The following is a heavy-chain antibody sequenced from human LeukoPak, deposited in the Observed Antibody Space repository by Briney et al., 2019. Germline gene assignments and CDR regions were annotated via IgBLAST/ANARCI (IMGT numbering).Heavy chain of an antibody. CDR2: IYYSGST. CDR3: ARENYYYGSDELLYYFDY. CDR1: GGSISSYY. V-gene: IGHV4-59*12. D-gene: IGHD3-10*01. Sequence: SETLSLTCTVSGGSISSYYWSWIRQPPGKGLEWIGYIYYSGSTNYNPSLKSRVTMSVDTSKNQFSLKLSSVTAADTAVYYCARENYYYGSDELLYYFDYWGQGTLVTVSS. J-gene: IGHJ4*02.